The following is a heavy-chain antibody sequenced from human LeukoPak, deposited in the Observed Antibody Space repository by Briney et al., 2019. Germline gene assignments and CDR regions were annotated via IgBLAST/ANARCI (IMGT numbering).Heavy chain of an antibody. CDR3: ARHIGGGIEDMDV. J-gene: IGHJ6*03. Sequence: KPSETLSLTCTVSGGSIGTYYWSWVRQSPGKGLEWIEYIYVTGNRYNPYLQSRVTISVDTSRNQFFLKMSSVTAADTAAYYCARHIGGGIEDMDVWGKGTKVTVSS. CDR2: IYVTGN. CDR1: GGSIGTYY. D-gene: IGHD3-16*02. V-gene: IGHV4-59*08.